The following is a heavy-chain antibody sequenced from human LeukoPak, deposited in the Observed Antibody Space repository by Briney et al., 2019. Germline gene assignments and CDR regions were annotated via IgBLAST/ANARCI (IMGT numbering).Heavy chain of an antibody. D-gene: IGHD3-16*01. CDR2: IYSSGTPT. J-gene: IGHJ4*02. CDR1: GDSISTYY. CDR3: ARDSRGGGPDFDY. Sequence: SETLSLTCSVSGDSISTYYWWAWIRQPPGKGLEWIGYIYSSGTPTSYNPSLKSRATISIDTSRNQFSLKLSSVTAADTAVYYCARDSRGGGPDFDYWGQGTLVTVSS. V-gene: IGHV4-59*01.